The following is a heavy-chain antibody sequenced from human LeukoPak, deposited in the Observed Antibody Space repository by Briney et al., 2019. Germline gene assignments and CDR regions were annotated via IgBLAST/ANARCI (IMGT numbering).Heavy chain of an antibody. D-gene: IGHD6-19*01. CDR3: ARDPLGSGLFDY. V-gene: IGHV3-74*03. Sequence: GGSLRLSCATSGFXFSSDWIHWVRQAPGKGLVWVSRINSDGSDTTYADSVKGRFTISRDNAKNTLFLQMNSLRDDDTAVYYCARDPLGSGLFDYWGQGTLVTVSS. CDR1: GFXFSSDW. J-gene: IGHJ4*02. CDR2: INSDGSDT.